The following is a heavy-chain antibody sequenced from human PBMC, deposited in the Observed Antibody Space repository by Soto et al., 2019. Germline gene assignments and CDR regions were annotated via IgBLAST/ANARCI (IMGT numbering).Heavy chain of an antibody. Sequence: ASVKVSCKSSGNSFSSHAITWVRQAPGQGLEWMGGIIPVFGTPSYAQKFQGRVTITADKSTNTSYMELRSLRSEDTAVYYCAGGGAWITSWSGGVGFDSWGQGTQSPSPQ. CDR3: AGGGAWITSWSGGVGFDS. V-gene: IGHV1-69*06. CDR1: GNSFSSHA. CDR2: IIPVFGTP. D-gene: IGHD3-10*01. J-gene: IGHJ4*02.